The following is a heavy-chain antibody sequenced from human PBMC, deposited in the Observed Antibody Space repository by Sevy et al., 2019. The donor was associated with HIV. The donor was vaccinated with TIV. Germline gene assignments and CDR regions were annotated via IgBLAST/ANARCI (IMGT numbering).Heavy chain of an antibody. V-gene: IGHV3-21*01. D-gene: IGHD3-22*01. CDR3: ASSQITMIVVGHNWFDP. J-gene: IGHJ5*02. Sequence: GGSLRLSCAASGFTFSSYSMNWVRQAPGKGLEWVSSISSSSSYIYYADSVKGRFTISRDNAKNSLYLQMNSLRAEDTAVYYCASSQITMIVVGHNWFDPWGQGTLVTVSP. CDR2: ISSSSSYI. CDR1: GFTFSSYS.